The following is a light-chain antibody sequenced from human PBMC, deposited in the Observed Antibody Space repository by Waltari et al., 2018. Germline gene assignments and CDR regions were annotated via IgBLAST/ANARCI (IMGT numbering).Light chain of an antibody. Sequence: IQLTQSPSSLSASVGDRVIITCRARQGISSYLGWYLQKPGKAPKLLIYAASTLQSGVPSRFSGSGSGTDFTLTISSLQPEDFATYYCQQLYSYPLTFGGGTKVEIK. V-gene: IGKV1-9*01. CDR2: AAS. CDR3: QQLYSYPLT. CDR1: QGISSY. J-gene: IGKJ4*01.